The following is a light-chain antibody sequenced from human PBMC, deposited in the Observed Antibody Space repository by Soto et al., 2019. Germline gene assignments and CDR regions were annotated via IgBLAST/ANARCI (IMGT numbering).Light chain of an antibody. V-gene: IGKV2D-29*01. CDR1: QSLLNSGGKTY. CDR3: LQTTHFPWT. J-gene: IGKJ1*01. Sequence: DIVMTQSPLSLSVTPGQPASISCKSSQSLLNSGGKTYFYWYLQKPGQPPQLLIYEVFNRFSGVPDRVSGSGSGTDFTLNISRVEAEDVGFYYCLQTTHFPWTFGQGNKVESK. CDR2: EVF.